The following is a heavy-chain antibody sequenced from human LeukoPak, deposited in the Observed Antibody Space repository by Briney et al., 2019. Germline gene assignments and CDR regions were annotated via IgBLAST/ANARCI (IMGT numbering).Heavy chain of an antibody. J-gene: IGHJ6*03. Sequence: PSETLSLTCTVSGVSISTYYWSWIRQPAGKGLEWIGHIYTGGNTNYNPSLKSRVTMSVDTSKNHFSLKLSSVTAADTAVYYCARGRGHMDVWGKGTTVTVSS. D-gene: IGHD3-10*01. CDR2: IYTGGNT. V-gene: IGHV4-4*07. CDR3: ARGRGHMDV. CDR1: GVSISTYY.